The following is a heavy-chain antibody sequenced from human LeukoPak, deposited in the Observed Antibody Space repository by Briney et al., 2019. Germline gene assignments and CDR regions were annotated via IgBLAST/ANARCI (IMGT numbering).Heavy chain of an antibody. CDR2: VYYSGST. CDR3: TRSSGYYGGDMDV. Sequence: SETLSLTCAVSGYSISSGYYWGWIRQPPGKGLEWIGSVYYSGSTYYNPSLKSRVTISVDASKNQFSLKLSSVTAADTAIYYCTRSSGYYGGDMDVWGKGTTVTVSS. D-gene: IGHD3-22*01. J-gene: IGHJ6*03. V-gene: IGHV4-38-2*01. CDR1: GYSISSGYY.